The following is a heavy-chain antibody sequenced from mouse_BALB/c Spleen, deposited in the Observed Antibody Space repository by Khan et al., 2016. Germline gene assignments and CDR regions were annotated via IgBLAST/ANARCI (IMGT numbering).Heavy chain of an antibody. CDR3: ARRVTYSWFAY. D-gene: IGHD2-10*01. J-gene: IGHJ3*01. CDR1: GFDFSRYC. CDR2: INPDSSTI. Sequence: EVQLQESGGGLVQPGGSLKLSCAASGFDFSRYCMSWVRQAPGKGLEWIGEINPDSSTINYTPSLKDKFIISRDNAKSTLYLQMSKVRSEDTALYYCARRVTYSWFAYLGQETLVTVSA. V-gene: IGHV4-1*02.